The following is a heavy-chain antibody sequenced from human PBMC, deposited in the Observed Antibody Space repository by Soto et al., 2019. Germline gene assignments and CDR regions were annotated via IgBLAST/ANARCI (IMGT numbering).Heavy chain of an antibody. Sequence: QVRVVQSGAEVRKPGSSVKVSCTASGDPSSYSAIGWLRQAPGQGLEWMGGINPNFGSAIYAQKFQGRTTITAHYMELNDLRSEDTAIYFCATYYTAVAYFESWGQGTLVTVSS. J-gene: IGHJ4*02. D-gene: IGHD5-18*01. V-gene: IGHV1-69*01. CDR3: ATYYTAVAYFES. CDR2: INPNFGSA. CDR1: GDPSSYSA.